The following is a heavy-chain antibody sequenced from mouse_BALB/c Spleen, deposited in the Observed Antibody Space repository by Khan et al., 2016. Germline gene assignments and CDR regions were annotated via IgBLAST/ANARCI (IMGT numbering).Heavy chain of an antibody. CDR3: ARYYGSRERGRFAY. V-gene: IGHV3-8*02. CDR1: GDSITCGY. CDR2: LCYRATT. D-gene: IGHD1-1*01. J-gene: IGHJ3*01. Sequence: EVQLQESGPSLVKPSQTLSLTCSVTGDSITCGYCNWIRKFPGHKLEYMGYLCYRATTYYNPSLKSRSTITRYTSKNQYNLQLNSVTTEDTATYYCARYYGSRERGRFAYWGEGTLVTVSA.